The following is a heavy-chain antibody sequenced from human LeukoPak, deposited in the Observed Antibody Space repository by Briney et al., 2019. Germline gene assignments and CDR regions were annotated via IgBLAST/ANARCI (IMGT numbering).Heavy chain of an antibody. CDR2: IYYSGST. D-gene: IGHD4-23*01. CDR1: GGSISGYY. V-gene: IGHV4-59*01. CDR3: ARGAYGGNSMDAFDI. Sequence: SETLSLTCTVSGGSISGYYWSWIRRPPGKGLEWIGYIYYSGSTNYNPSLKSRVTISVDTSKNQFSLKLSSVTAADTAVYYCARGAYGGNSMDAFDIWGQGTMVTVSS. J-gene: IGHJ3*02.